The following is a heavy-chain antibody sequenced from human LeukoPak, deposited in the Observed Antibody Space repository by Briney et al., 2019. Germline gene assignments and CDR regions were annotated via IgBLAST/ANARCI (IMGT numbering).Heavy chain of an antibody. CDR3: ARDPGLGAFDI. Sequence: SETLSLTCTVSGGSISSYYWNWIRQSPSRGLEWLGRTYYRSKWYNDYAVSVKSRITINPDTSKNQFSLQLNSVTPEDTAVYYCARDPGLGAFDIWGQGTMVTVSS. CDR2: TYYRSKWYN. V-gene: IGHV6-1*01. J-gene: IGHJ3*02. CDR1: GGSISSYY. D-gene: IGHD2-8*02.